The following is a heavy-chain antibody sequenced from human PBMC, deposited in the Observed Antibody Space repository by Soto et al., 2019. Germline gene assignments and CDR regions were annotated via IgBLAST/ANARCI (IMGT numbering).Heavy chain of an antibody. CDR1: GFTFSSYA. V-gene: IGHV3-23*01. CDR3: AKDLEVTMIVVVGRLTLDY. D-gene: IGHD3-22*01. CDR2: ISGSGGST. Sequence: EVPLLESGGGLVQPGGSLRLSCAASGFTFSSYAMSWVRQAPGKGLEWVSAISGSGGSTYYAASVKGRFTISRDNSKNTLYLQMDSLRAEDTAVYYCAKDLEVTMIVVVGRLTLDYWGQGTLVTVSS. J-gene: IGHJ4*02.